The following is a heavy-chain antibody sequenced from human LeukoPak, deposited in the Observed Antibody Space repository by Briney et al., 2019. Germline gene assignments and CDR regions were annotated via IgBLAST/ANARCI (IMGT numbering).Heavy chain of an antibody. Sequence: SETLSLTCTVAGGSLSSSSYYWGWIRQPPGKGLEWIGSIYYSGSTYYNPSLKSRVTISVDTSKNQFSLKLSSVTAADTAVYYCASLWFGELPYNWFDPWGQGTLVTVSS. CDR3: ASLWFGELPYNWFDP. CDR1: GGSLSSSSYY. V-gene: IGHV4-39*01. CDR2: IYYSGST. D-gene: IGHD3-10*01. J-gene: IGHJ5*02.